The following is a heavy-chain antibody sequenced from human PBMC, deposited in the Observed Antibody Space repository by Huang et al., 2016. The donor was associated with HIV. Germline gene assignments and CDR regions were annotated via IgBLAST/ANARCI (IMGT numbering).Heavy chain of an antibody. CDR1: GGTFSKYA. V-gene: IGHV1-69*13. D-gene: IGHD4-17*01. Sequence: QVQLVQSGAEVKTPGSSVKVSCKASGGTFSKYAISWVRQAPGQGLGWRGGIIPMFGKPNYARKFQGRVTITADDSTSTTYVEVSSLRSEDTALYYCARGQLGSYGDYDVLYWGQGTLVTVSS. CDR2: IIPMFGKP. J-gene: IGHJ4*02. CDR3: ARGQLGSYGDYDVLY.